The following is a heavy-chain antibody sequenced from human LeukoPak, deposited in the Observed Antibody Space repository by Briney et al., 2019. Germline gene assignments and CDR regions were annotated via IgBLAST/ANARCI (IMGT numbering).Heavy chain of an antibody. Sequence: ASVKVSCKASGYTFTSYDINWVRQATGQGLEWMGWMNPNSGNTGYAQKFQGRVTITRNTSISTDYMELSSLRSEDTAVYYCARASYGDSGWFDPWGQGTLVTVSS. CDR2: MNPNSGNT. V-gene: IGHV1-8*03. CDR3: ARASYGDSGWFDP. J-gene: IGHJ5*02. CDR1: GYTFTSYD. D-gene: IGHD4-17*01.